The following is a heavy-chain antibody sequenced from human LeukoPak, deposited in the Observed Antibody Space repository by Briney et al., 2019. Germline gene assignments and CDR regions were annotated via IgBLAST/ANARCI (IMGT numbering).Heavy chain of an antibody. J-gene: IGHJ5*02. CDR1: GGSISSGGYS. D-gene: IGHD4-17*01. CDR2: IYHNGNT. V-gene: IGHV4-30-2*03. Sequence: PSETLSLTCAVSGGSISSGGYSWSWIRQPPGKGLEWIGYIYHNGNTYYNPSLKSRVTISVDTSKNQFSLKLSSVTAADTAVYYCARQTAYGDYPFRFDPWGQGTLVTVSS. CDR3: ARQTAYGDYPFRFDP.